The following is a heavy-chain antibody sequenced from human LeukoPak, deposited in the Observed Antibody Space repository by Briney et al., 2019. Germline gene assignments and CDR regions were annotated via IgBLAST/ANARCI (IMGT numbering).Heavy chain of an antibody. D-gene: IGHD3-10*01. CDR3: AREYSSSESYSH. V-gene: IGHV4-4*07. Sequence: SETLSLTCSVSGASISNYYWSWIRQPAGKGLEWIGRLYTNGSTNYNPSLKSRGTMSVDTSKNQFSLKLTSVTAADTAVYYCAREYSSSESYSHWGQGTLVTVSS. J-gene: IGHJ4*02. CDR2: LYTNGST. CDR1: GASISNYY.